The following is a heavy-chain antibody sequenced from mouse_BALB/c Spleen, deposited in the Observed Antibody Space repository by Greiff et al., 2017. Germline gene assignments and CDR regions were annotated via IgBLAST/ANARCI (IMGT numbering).Heavy chain of an antibody. CDR2: IWGGGST. CDR3: ATPYGNYEAMDY. Sequence: VKVVESGPGLVAPSQSLSITCTVSGFSLTDYGVSWIRQPPGKGLEWLGVIWGGGSTYYNSALKSRLSISKDNSKSQVFLKMNSLQTDDTAMYYCATPYGNYEAMDYWGQGTSVTVSS. CDR1: GFSLTDYG. D-gene: IGHD2-1*01. V-gene: IGHV2-6-5*01. J-gene: IGHJ4*01.